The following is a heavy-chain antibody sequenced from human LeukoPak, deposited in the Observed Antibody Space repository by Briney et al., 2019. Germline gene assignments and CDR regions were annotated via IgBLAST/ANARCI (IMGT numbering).Heavy chain of an antibody. CDR2: IYNSGST. CDR1: GGSVSSGSYY. CDR3: ARVPLYARTGGGHDAFDI. V-gene: IGHV4-61*01. D-gene: IGHD2-8*01. J-gene: IGHJ3*02. Sequence: NPSETLSLTCTVSGGSVSSGSYYWSWIRQPPGKGLEWIGYIYNSGSTDYNPSLKSRFTISVDTSKNQLSLNLSTVTAADTAVYYCARVPLYARTGGGHDAFDIWGQGTMVTVSS.